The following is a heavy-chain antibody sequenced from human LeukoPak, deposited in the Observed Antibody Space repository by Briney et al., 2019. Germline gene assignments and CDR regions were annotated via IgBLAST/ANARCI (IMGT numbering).Heavy chain of an antibody. CDR3: ASTLTGYYKGYFDY. Sequence: SETLSLTCTVSGGSINSSSYYWGWIRQPPGKGLEWIGSIYYSGSTYYNPSLKSRVTISVDTSKNQFSLKLSSVTAADTAVYYCASTLTGYYKGYFDYWGQGTLVTVSS. CDR2: IYYSGST. CDR1: GGSINSSSYY. V-gene: IGHV4-39*07. D-gene: IGHD3-9*01. J-gene: IGHJ4*02.